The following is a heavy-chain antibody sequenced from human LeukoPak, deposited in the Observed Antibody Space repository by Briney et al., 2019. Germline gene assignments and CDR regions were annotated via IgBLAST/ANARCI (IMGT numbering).Heavy chain of an antibody. CDR1: GFTFSSYA. CDR3: ARDSSSWSRTPEDY. J-gene: IGHJ4*02. D-gene: IGHD6-13*01. V-gene: IGHV3-30-3*01. Sequence: PGRSLRLSCAASGFTFSSYAMHWVRQAPGKGLEWVAVISYDGNNKYYADSVKGRFTISRDNSKNTLYLQMNSLRAEDTAVYYCARDSSSWSRTPEDYWGQGTLVTVSS. CDR2: ISYDGNNK.